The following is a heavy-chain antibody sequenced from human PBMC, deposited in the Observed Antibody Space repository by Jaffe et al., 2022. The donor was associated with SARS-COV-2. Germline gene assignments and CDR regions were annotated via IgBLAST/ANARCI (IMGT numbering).Heavy chain of an antibody. CDR1: GFTFSSYS. CDR3: ARDPYYDVLTAHYHPCFDY. CDR2: ISTSSTTI. V-gene: IGHV3-48*02. Sequence: EVRLVESGGGLVQPGGSLRLSCAASGFTFSSYSMNWVRQAPGKGLEWVSYISTSSTTIFYADSVKGRFTISRDNAKNSLYLQMNSLRDEDTAVYYCARDPYYDVLTAHYHPCFDYWGQGILVTVSS. D-gene: IGHD3-9*01. J-gene: IGHJ4*02.